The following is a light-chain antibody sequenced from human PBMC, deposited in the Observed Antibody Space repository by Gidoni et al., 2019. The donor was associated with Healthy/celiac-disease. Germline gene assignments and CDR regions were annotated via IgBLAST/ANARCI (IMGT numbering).Light chain of an antibody. J-gene: IGKJ2*04. CDR3: QQYDNLCS. Sequence: IQMTQSPSSLSASGGDRVTITCKASQDISNYLNWYQQKPGKAPKLLIYDASNLETGVPSRFSGSGSGTDFTFTISSLQPEDIATYYCQQYDNLCSFGQGTRLEIK. V-gene: IGKV1-33*01. CDR2: DAS. CDR1: QDISNY.